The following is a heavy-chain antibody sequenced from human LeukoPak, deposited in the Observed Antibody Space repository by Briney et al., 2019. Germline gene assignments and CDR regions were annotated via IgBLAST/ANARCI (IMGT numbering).Heavy chain of an antibody. Sequence: PGGSLRLSCAAPGFTFSGYWMHWVPQAPGKGLLWVSRINSDGSSTSYADSVKGRFTISRENAKNTLYLQMNSLRAEDTAVYYCARVAAWDSSGYLFEYWGQGTLVTVSS. D-gene: IGHD3-22*01. V-gene: IGHV3-74*01. CDR1: GFTFSGYW. CDR2: INSDGSST. J-gene: IGHJ4*02. CDR3: ARVAAWDSSGYLFEY.